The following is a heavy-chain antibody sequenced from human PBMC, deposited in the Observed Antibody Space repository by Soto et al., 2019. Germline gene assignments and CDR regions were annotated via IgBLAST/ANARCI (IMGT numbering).Heavy chain of an antibody. J-gene: IGHJ4*02. V-gene: IGHV1-69*12. D-gene: IGHD6-19*01. Sequence: QVQLVQSGAEVKKPGSSVKVSCKASGGTFSSYAISWVRQAPGQGLEWMGGIIPIFGTANYAQKFQGRVTIXAXXSTSTAYMELSSLRCEHTAVYYCAREGQWLAAWRYWGQGTLVTVSS. CDR2: IIPIFGTA. CDR1: GGTFSSYA. CDR3: AREGQWLAAWRY.